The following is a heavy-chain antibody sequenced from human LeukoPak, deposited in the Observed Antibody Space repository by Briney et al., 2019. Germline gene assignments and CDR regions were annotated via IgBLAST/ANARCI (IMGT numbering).Heavy chain of an antibody. D-gene: IGHD6-19*01. Sequence: GRSLRLSCAASGFTFSSYGMHWVRQAPGKGLEWVAVIWYDRSNKYYADSVKGRFTISRDNSKNTLYLQMNSLRAEDTAVYYCAKDGDSSGWSGGDYWGQGTLVTVSS. CDR1: GFTFSSYG. V-gene: IGHV3-33*06. CDR3: AKDGDSSGWSGGDY. CDR2: IWYDRSNK. J-gene: IGHJ4*02.